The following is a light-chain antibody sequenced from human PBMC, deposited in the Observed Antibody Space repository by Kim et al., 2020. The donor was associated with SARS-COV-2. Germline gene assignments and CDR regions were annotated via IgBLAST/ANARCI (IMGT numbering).Light chain of an antibody. CDR1: ALPKQY. V-gene: IGLV3-25*03. J-gene: IGLJ2*01. Sequence: PGQTARITCSGDALPKQYSYWYQQKPGQAPVLVIYKDSERPSGIPERFSGSSSGTTVTLTISGVQAEDEADYYCQSADSSGTIGVFGGGTQLTVL. CDR3: QSADSSGTIGV. CDR2: KDS.